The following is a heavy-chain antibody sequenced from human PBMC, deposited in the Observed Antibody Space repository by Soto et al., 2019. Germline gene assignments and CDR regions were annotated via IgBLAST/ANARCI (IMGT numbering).Heavy chain of an antibody. J-gene: IGHJ5*02. Sequence: GGSLRLSCAASGFTFSSYGMHWVRQAPGKGLEWVAVIWYDGSNKYYADSVKGRFTISRDNSKNTLYLQMNSLRAEDTAVYYCARDHGGAEEWELPVSGWFDPWGQGTLVTVSS. CDR2: IWYDGSNK. D-gene: IGHD1-26*01. CDR1: GFTFSSYG. CDR3: ARDHGGAEEWELPVSGWFDP. V-gene: IGHV3-33*01.